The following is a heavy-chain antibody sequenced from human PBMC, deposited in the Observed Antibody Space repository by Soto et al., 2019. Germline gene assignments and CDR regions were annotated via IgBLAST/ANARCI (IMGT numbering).Heavy chain of an antibody. CDR2: IYYSGST. V-gene: IGHV4-39*01. D-gene: IGHD3-22*01. J-gene: IGHJ4*02. Sequence: NPSETLSLTCTVPGGSISSSSYYWGWIRQPPGKGLEWIGSIYYSGSTYYNPSLKSRVTISVDTSKNQFSLKLSSVTAADTAVYYCARQGPYYDSSGGRTNYFDYWGQGTLVTVPQ. CDR1: GGSISSSSYY. CDR3: ARQGPYYDSSGGRTNYFDY.